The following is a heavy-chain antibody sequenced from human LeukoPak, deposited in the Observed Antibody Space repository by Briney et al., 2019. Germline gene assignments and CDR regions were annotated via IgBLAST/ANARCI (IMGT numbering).Heavy chain of an antibody. V-gene: IGHV3-21*01. CDR1: GFTFSSYT. D-gene: IGHD2-15*01. Sequence: GGSLRLSCAASGFTFSSYTMNWVRQAPGKGLEWVSSISSSSSYIYYADSVKGRLTISRDNAKNSLYLQMNSLRAEDTAVYYCARDPTPRYCSGGSCYTHYGMDVWGQGTTITVSS. CDR2: ISSSSSYI. CDR3: ARDPTPRYCSGGSCYTHYGMDV. J-gene: IGHJ6*02.